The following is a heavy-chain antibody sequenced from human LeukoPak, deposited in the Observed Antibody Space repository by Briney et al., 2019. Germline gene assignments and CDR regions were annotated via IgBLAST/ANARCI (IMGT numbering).Heavy chain of an antibody. Sequence: SETLSLTCAVYGGSFSGCYWSWIRQPPGKGLEWIGEINHSGSTNYNPSLRSRVTISVGTSKDQFSLRLNSVTAADTAVYYCARARVRSYSYDSDGSYTSDWIFDLWGRGTLVTVSS. CDR1: GGSFSGCY. V-gene: IGHV4-34*01. CDR3: ARARVRSYSYDSDGSYTSDWIFDL. D-gene: IGHD3-22*01. J-gene: IGHJ2*01. CDR2: INHSGST.